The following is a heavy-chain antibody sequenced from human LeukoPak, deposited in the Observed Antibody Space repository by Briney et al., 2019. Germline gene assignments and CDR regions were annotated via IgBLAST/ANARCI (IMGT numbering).Heavy chain of an antibody. CDR1: GGSFSGYY. Sequence: SETLSLTCAVYGGSFSGYYWSWIRQPPGKGLEWIGEINHSGSTNYNPSLKSRVTISVDTSKNQFSLKLGSVTAADTAVYYCARAPGGFPSYYFDYWGQGTLVTVSS. V-gene: IGHV4-34*01. CDR2: INHSGST. J-gene: IGHJ4*02. D-gene: IGHD1-26*01. CDR3: ARAPGGFPSYYFDY.